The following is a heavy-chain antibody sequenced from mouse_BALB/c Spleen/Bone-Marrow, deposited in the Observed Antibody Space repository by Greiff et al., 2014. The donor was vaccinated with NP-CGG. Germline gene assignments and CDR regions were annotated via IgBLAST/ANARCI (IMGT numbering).Heavy chain of an antibody. J-gene: IGHJ3*01. D-gene: IGHD3-3*01. Sequence: QVQLKHSGPELARPGESVKISCKGSGYTFTDYAMHWVKQSHAKSLEWIGVITTYSANAKYNQKFKGKATMTVDKSSSTAYLELARLTSEDSDIYYCARGGTGPFPYWGQGTLVTVSA. V-gene: IGHV1-67*01. CDR2: ITTYSANA. CDR3: ARGGTGPFPY. CDR1: GYTFTDYA.